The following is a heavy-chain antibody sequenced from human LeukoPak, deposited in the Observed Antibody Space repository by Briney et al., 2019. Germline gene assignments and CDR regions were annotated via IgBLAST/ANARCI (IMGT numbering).Heavy chain of an antibody. Sequence: SETLSLTCTVSVGSISSSSYYWGWIRQPPGKGLEWIGSIYYSGSTYYNPSLKSRVTISVDTSKNQFSLKLSSVTAADTAVYYCARHLDGDYFDYWGQGTQVTVSS. V-gene: IGHV4-39*01. CDR2: IYYSGST. CDR1: VGSISSSSYY. J-gene: IGHJ4*02. CDR3: ARHLDGDYFDY. D-gene: IGHD3-10*01.